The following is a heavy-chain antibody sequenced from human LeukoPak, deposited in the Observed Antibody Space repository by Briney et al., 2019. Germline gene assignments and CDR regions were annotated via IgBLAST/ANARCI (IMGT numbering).Heavy chain of an antibody. V-gene: IGHV1-18*01. CDR2: ISAYNGNT. J-gene: IGHJ3*02. Sequence: GASVKVSCKASGYTFTSYAMNWVRQAPGQGLEWMGWISAYNGNTNYAQKLQGRVTMTTDTSTSTAYMELRSLRSDDTAVYYCARMYSSSSRDAFDIWGQGTMVTVSS. CDR1: GYTFTSYA. D-gene: IGHD6-6*01. CDR3: ARMYSSSSRDAFDI.